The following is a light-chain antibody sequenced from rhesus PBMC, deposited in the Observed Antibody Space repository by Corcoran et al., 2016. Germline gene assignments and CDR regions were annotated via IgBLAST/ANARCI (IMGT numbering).Light chain of an antibody. Sequence: DIQMTQSPSSLSASVGDKVTITCRASQGISSWLAWYQQKLGKAPKLLIYSPSSLQSGVPSRFSGRGAGTDYTLTISSLQPEDFATYDCQQGYNTPYSFGQGTKVEIK. CDR3: QQGYNTPYS. CDR1: QGISSW. CDR2: SPS. J-gene: IGKJ2*01. V-gene: IGKV1-18*01.